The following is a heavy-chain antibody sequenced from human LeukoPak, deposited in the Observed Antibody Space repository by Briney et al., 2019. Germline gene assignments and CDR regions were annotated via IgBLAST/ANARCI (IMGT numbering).Heavy chain of an antibody. V-gene: IGHV3-23*01. CDR3: AKDSGYYFSYYYYGMDV. CDR2: ISGSGGST. CDR1: GFTFSSYA. J-gene: IGHJ6*02. Sequence: GGSLRLSCAASGFTFSSYAMSWVRQAPGKGLEWVSAISGSGGSTYYADSVKGRFTISRDNSKNTLYLQMNSLRAEDTAVYYCAKDSGYYFSYYYYGMDVWGQGTTVTVSS. D-gene: IGHD3-22*01.